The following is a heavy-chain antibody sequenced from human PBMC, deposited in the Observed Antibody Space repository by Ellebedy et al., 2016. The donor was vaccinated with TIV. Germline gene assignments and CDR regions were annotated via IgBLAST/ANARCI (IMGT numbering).Heavy chain of an antibody. CDR2: IRANGGTT. CDR1: GFTFSTYP. Sequence: PGGSLRLSCAASGFTFSTYPMNWVRQAPGKGLEWVSIIRANGGTTYYADSVKGRFTISRDNSKNTLFLQMSSLRAEDTAVYFCARRSTDFAFDSWGQGTLVTVSS. CDR3: ARRSTDFAFDS. V-gene: IGHV3-23*01. J-gene: IGHJ4*02. D-gene: IGHD3/OR15-3a*01.